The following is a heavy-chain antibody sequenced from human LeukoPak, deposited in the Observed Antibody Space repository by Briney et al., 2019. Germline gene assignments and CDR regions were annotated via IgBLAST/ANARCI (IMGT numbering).Heavy chain of an antibody. J-gene: IGHJ4*02. Sequence: PGGSLRLSCAASGFTFCSYGMHWVRQAPGKGLEWVAVIWYDGSNKYYADSVKGRFTISRDNSKNTLYLQMNSLRAEDTAVYYCARQKRRVTTVVNGVLDYWGQGTLVTVSS. CDR3: ARQKRRVTTVVNGVLDY. V-gene: IGHV3-33*08. D-gene: IGHD4-23*01. CDR1: GFTFCSYG. CDR2: IWYDGSNK.